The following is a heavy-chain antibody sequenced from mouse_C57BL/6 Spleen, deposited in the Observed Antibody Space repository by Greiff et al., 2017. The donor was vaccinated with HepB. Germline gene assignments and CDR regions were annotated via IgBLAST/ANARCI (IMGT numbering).Heavy chain of an antibody. CDR1: GYTFTEYT. J-gene: IGHJ4*01. D-gene: IGHD2-4*01. Sequence: QVQLKESGAELVKPGASVKLSCKASGYTFTEYTIHWVKQRSGQGLEWIGWFYPGSGSIKYNEKFKDKATLTADKSSSTVYMELSRLTSEDSAVYFCARHEDRYDYLYYAMDYWGQGTSVTVSS. V-gene: IGHV1-62-2*01. CDR2: FYPGSGSI. CDR3: ARHEDRYDYLYYAMDY.